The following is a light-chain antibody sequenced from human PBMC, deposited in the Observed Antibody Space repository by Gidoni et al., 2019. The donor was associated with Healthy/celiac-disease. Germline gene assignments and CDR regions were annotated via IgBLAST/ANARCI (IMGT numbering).Light chain of an antibody. J-gene: IGLJ1*01. Sequence: QSALTQPASVSGSPGPSITISCTGTSSDVGGYNYVSWYQQHPGKAPKLMIYDVSKRPSGVSNRFSGSKSGNTASLTISGIQAEDEADYYCSSYTSSSTYVFGTGTKVTVL. CDR1: SSDVGGYNY. V-gene: IGLV2-14*03. CDR2: DVS. CDR3: SSYTSSSTYV.